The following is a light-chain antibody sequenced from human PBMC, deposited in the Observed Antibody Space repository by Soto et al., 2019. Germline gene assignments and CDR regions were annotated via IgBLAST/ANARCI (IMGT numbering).Light chain of an antibody. Sequence: QAVMTQEPSLTVSPGGTVTLTCASSTGVVTGAYYPNWFQQKPGQAPRALIYSTNNRHSWTPARFSGSLLGGKAALTLSGVQPEDEAEYYCLLFHGDGQVFGGGTKLTVL. CDR1: TGVVTGAYY. CDR3: LLFHGDGQV. CDR2: STN. J-gene: IGLJ2*01. V-gene: IGLV7-43*01.